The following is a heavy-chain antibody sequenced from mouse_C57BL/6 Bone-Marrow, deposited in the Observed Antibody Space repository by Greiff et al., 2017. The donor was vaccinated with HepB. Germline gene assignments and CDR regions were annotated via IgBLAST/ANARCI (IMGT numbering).Heavy chain of an antibody. V-gene: IGHV3-6*01. CDR1: GYSITSGYY. CDR2: ISYDGSN. Sequence: EVHLVESGPGLVKPSQSLSLTCSVTGYSITSGYYWNWIRQFPGNKLEWMGYISYDGSNNYNPSLKNRISITRDTSKNQFFLKLNSVTTEDTATYYCARVNGYWGQGTTLTVSS. CDR3: ARVNGY. J-gene: IGHJ2*01.